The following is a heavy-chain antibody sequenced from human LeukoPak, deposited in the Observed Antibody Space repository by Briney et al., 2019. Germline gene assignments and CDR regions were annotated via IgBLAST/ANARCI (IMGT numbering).Heavy chain of an antibody. CDR2: IYTSGST. CDR3: ARGKVVAGTPGQNSWDY. CDR1: GGSISTYY. Sequence: SSETLSLTCTVSGGSISTYYWNWIRQPAGKGLEWIGRIYTSGSTNYSPSLKSRVTMSVDTSKNQFSLKLSSVTAADTAVYYCARGKVVAGTPGQNSWDYWGQGTLVTVSS. J-gene: IGHJ4*02. V-gene: IGHV4-4*07. D-gene: IGHD6-19*01.